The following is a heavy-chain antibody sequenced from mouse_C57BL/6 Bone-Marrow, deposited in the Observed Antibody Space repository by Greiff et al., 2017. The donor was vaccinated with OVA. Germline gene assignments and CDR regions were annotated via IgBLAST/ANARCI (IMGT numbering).Heavy chain of an antibody. CDR3: ARDYDGAFAY. D-gene: IGHD2-4*01. Sequence: VQLQQSGAELVRPGTSVKLSCKASGYTFTSYWMHWVKQRPGQGLEWIGVIDPSDSYTNYNQKLKGKATLTVDTSSSTAYMQLSSLTSEDSAVYYCARDYDGAFAYWGQGTLVTVSA. V-gene: IGHV1-59*01. CDR2: IDPSDSYT. J-gene: IGHJ3*01. CDR1: GYTFTSYW.